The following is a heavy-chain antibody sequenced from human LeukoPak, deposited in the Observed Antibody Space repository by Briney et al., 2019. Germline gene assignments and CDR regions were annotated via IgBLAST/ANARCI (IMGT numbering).Heavy chain of an antibody. V-gene: IGHV4-61*02. J-gene: IGHJ1*01. CDR3: ARDDGGAAEYFQH. Sequence: SQTLSLTCTVSGGSISSGDYYWSWIRQPAGKGLEWIGRIYTSGSTNYNPSLKSRVTISVDTSKNQFSLKLSSVTAADTAVYYCARDDGGAAEYFQHWGQGTLVTVSS. CDR2: IYTSGST. CDR1: GGSISSGDYY. D-gene: IGHD3-16*01.